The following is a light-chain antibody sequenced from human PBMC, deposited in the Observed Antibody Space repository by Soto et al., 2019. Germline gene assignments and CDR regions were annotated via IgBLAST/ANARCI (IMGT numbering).Light chain of an antibody. Sequence: EIVLTQSPVTLSLSPGERATLSCSASQSVGSYLAWYQQRPGQAPRLLVYDASNRATRIPDRFSGSGSVTDFTLTISSLETEYFAFYYCQQRSNSWTFGQGTKVEV. V-gene: IGKV3-11*01. CDR2: DAS. CDR1: QSVGSY. CDR3: QQRSNSWT. J-gene: IGKJ1*01.